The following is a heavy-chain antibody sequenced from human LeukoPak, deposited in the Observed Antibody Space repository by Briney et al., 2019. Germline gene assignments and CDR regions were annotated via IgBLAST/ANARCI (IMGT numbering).Heavy chain of an antibody. V-gene: IGHV3-21*01. CDR1: GFTFSSYS. D-gene: IGHD3/OR15-3a*01. CDR2: ISSSSSYI. CDR3: ASGPLHGMDV. Sequence: GGSLRLSCAASGFTFSSYSMNWVRQAPGKGLEWVSSISSSSSYIYYADSVKGRFTISRDNAKNSLYLQMNSLRAEDTAVYYCASGPLHGMDVWGQGTTVTVSS. J-gene: IGHJ6*02.